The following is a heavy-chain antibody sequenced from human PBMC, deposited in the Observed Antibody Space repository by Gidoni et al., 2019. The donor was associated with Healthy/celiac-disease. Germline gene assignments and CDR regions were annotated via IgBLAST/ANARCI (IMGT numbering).Heavy chain of an antibody. V-gene: IGHV5-10-1*03. Sequence: DVQLVQSGAEVKKPGESLGISCKGSGYSFTSYWISWVRQMPGKGLEWMGRIDPSDSYTNSSPSFQGHVTISADKSISTAYLQWSSLKASDTAMYYCARHDEGCSGGSCYLPGDYYYGMDVWGQGTTVTVSS. CDR1: GYSFTSYW. D-gene: IGHD2-15*01. J-gene: IGHJ6*02. CDR3: ARHDEGCSGGSCYLPGDYYYGMDV. CDR2: IDPSDSYT.